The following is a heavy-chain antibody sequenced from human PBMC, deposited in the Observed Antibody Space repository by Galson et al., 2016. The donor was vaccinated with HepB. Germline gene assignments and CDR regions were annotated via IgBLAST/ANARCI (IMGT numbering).Heavy chain of an antibody. CDR1: GDSITRGGYS. J-gene: IGHJ6*02. CDR2: IYHSGSP. V-gene: IGHV4-30-2*01. CDR3: ARGYYVYGLDV. Sequence: TLSLTCTVSGDSITRGGYSWNWIRQAPGKGLEWLGFIYHSGSPFFNPSLRSRVTLSIDLSTNQFSLSLSSVTAADTAVYYCARGYYVYGLDVWGQGTAVTVSS.